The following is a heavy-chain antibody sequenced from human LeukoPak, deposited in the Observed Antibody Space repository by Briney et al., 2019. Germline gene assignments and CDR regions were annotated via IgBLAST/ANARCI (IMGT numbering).Heavy chain of an antibody. Sequence: PGGSLRLSCAASGFTVSSNYMSWFCQAPEKGLEWVSAIYTGGSTYYADSVKGRFTISRDNSKNTLYLQMNSLRAEDTAVYYCARNLYYYVSSGYFYYWGQGTLVTVSS. CDR1: GFTVSSNY. CDR2: IYTGGST. D-gene: IGHD3-22*01. V-gene: IGHV3-66*02. CDR3: ARNLYYYVSSGYFYY. J-gene: IGHJ4*02.